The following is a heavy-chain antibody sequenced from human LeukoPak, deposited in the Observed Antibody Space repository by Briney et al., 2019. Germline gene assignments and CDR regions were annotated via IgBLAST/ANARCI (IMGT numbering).Heavy chain of an antibody. CDR1: GVTFSNCS. D-gene: IGHD3-16*01. CDR3: AKSTRAVMAMMDV. Sequence: GGSLRLSCAASGVTFSNCSMNWVRQAPGKGLEWVSSISTRSTYIYYADSVKGRFTISRDNAKNSLFLQMNSPRAEDTAVYFCAKSTRAVMAMMDVWGKGTTVTVSS. CDR2: ISTRSTYI. V-gene: IGHV3-21*01. J-gene: IGHJ6*04.